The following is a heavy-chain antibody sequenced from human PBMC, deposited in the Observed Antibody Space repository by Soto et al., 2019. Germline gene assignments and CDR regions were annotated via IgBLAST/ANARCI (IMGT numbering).Heavy chain of an antibody. V-gene: IGHV4-39*01. Sequence: SETLSVTCTVSGGSISSSSYYWGWIRQPPGKGLEWIGSIYYSGSTYYNPSLKSRVTISVDTSKNQFSLKLSSVTAADTAVYYCARHHYSSSSSGGVPDNYYYYGMDVWGQGTTVT. CDR3: ARHHYSSSSSGGVPDNYYYYGMDV. D-gene: IGHD6-6*01. J-gene: IGHJ6*02. CDR1: GGSISSSSYY. CDR2: IYYSGST.